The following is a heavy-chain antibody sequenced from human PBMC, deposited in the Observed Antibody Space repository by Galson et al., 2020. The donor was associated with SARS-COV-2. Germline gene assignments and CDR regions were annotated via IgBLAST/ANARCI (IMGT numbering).Heavy chain of an antibody. D-gene: IGHD3-3*01. CDR1: GGSISSGDYY. CDR2: IYYSGST. Sequence: SETLSPTCTVSGGSISSGDYYWSWIRQPPGKGLEWIGYIYYSGSTYYNPSLKSRVTISVDTSKNQFSLKLSSVTAADTAVYYCARGGRFLEWLLSVNYYYYMDVWGKGTTVTVSS. V-gene: IGHV4-30-4*01. CDR3: ARGGRFLEWLLSVNYYYYMDV. J-gene: IGHJ6*03.